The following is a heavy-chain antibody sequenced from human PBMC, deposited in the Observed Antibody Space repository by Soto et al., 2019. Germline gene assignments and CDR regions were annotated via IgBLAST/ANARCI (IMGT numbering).Heavy chain of an antibody. V-gene: IGHV4-34*01. Sequence: PSETLSLTCAVYGGSFSGYYWSWIRQPPGKGLEWIGEINHSGSTNYNPSLKSRVTISVDPSKNQFSLKLSSVTAADTAVYYCARGSYDSSGYYYYYYYYGMDVWGQGTTVTVSS. CDR3: ARGSYDSSGYYYYYYYYGMDV. D-gene: IGHD3-22*01. CDR2: INHSGST. J-gene: IGHJ6*02. CDR1: GGSFSGYY.